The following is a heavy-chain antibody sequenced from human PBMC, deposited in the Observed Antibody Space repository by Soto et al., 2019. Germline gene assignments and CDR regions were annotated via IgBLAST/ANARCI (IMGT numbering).Heavy chain of an antibody. V-gene: IGHV4-59*12. Sequence: SETLSLTCTVSGGSISSYYWSWIRQPPGKGLEWIGYIYYSGSTNYNPSLKSRVTISVDTSKNQFSLKLSSVTAADTAVYWCARDPVDGYAFFDSWGQGALVTVS. J-gene: IGHJ5*02. CDR3: ARDPVDGYAFFDS. CDR1: GGSISSYY. D-gene: IGHD5-12*01. CDR2: IYYSGST.